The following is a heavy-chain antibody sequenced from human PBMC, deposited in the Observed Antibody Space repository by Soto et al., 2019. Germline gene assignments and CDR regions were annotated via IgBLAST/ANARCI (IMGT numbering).Heavy chain of an antibody. CDR3: AKGLGDYEMQDDY. V-gene: IGHV3-23*01. D-gene: IGHD4-17*01. CDR1: GFTFSSYA. CDR2: ISGSGGST. J-gene: IGHJ4*02. Sequence: GGSLRLSCAASGFTFSSYAMSWVRQAPGKGLEWVSAISGSGGSTYFADSVKGRFTISRDNSKNTLYLQMNSLRAEDTAVYYCAKGLGDYEMQDDYWGQGTLVTVSS.